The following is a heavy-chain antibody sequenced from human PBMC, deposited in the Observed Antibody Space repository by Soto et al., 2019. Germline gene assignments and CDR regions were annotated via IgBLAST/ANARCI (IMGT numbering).Heavy chain of an antibody. CDR3: ARRSSSWYFDY. J-gene: IGHJ4*02. Sequence: EVQLVESGGGLVQPGGSLRLSCAASGFTFSSYAMNWVGQAPGKGLEWVSGISGSDGSTYYADSVKGRFTISRDNSKNTLTLQMNSLIAEDTAVYYCARRSSSWYFDYWGQGNLVTVSS. V-gene: IGHV3-23*04. CDR1: GFTFSSYA. D-gene: IGHD6-13*01. CDR2: ISGSDGST.